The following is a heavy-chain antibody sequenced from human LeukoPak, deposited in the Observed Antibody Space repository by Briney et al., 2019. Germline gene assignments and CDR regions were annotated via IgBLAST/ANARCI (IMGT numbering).Heavy chain of an antibody. CDR3: SRAVRILFGEPAYFDY. CDR1: GFTPSSNY. V-gene: IGHV3-66*01. Sequence: GGSLRLSCAAPGFTPSSNYTCWVRQAPGKGLERVSDIYSGGSILYTDSVTGRFTISIDNSKNTLYLQMNSLRAEDTAVYYCSRAVRILFGEPAYFDYWGQGTLVTVSS. CDR2: IYSGGSI. D-gene: IGHD3-10*01. J-gene: IGHJ4*02.